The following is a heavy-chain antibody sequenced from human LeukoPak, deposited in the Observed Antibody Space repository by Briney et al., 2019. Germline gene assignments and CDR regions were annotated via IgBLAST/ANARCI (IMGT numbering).Heavy chain of an antibody. J-gene: IGHJ4*02. CDR1: GGTFCSYA. CDR3: ARGSDYDFWSGYSSFDY. Sequence: SVKVSCKASGGTFCSYAISWVRQAPGQGLEWMGGIIPIFGTANYAQKFQGRVTITTDESTSTAYMELSSLRSEDTAVYYCARGSDYDFWSGYSSFDYWGQGTLVTVSS. V-gene: IGHV1-69*05. CDR2: IIPIFGTA. D-gene: IGHD3-3*01.